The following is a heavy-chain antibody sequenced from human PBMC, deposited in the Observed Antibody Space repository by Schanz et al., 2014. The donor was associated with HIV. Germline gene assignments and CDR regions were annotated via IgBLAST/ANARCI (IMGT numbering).Heavy chain of an antibody. D-gene: IGHD2-2*02. Sequence: QMQLQESGPGLVKASETLSLTCIVSGGSISDYYWNWIRQPAGKGLEWIGRLHTSGSTNFNPSLKSRVPISVDPSKKQFSLNLDSVTAADTAVYYCARGIRQSRRDCRSPNCNTGWFDPWGQGTLVTVSP. CDR2: LHTSGST. V-gene: IGHV4-4*07. CDR1: GGSISDYY. J-gene: IGHJ5*02. CDR3: ARGIRQSRRDCRSPNCNTGWFDP.